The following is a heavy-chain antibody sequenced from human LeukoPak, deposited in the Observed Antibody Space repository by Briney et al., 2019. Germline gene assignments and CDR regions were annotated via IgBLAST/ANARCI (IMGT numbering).Heavy chain of an antibody. V-gene: IGHV1-69*13. Sequence: SVKVSCKASGGTFISYVISWVRQAPGQGLEWMGGIIPIFGTANYTQKFQGRVTITADESTSTAYMELSSLRSADTAVYYCASTTPPPIAAPGTRGLGYYGMDVWGQGTTVTVSS. CDR1: GGTFISYV. J-gene: IGHJ6*02. CDR3: ASTTPPPIAAPGTRGLGYYGMDV. D-gene: IGHD6-13*01. CDR2: IIPIFGTA.